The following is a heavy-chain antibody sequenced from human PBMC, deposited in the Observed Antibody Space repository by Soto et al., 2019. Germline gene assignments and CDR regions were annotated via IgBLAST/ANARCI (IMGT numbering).Heavy chain of an antibody. CDR3: ARDLDSGSYRFDY. D-gene: IGHD1-26*01. Sequence: GGSLRLSCAASGFTFSSYAMHWVRQAPGKGLEWVAVISYDGSNKYYADSVKGRFTISRDNSKNTLYLQMNSLRAEDTAVYYCARDLDSGSYRFDYWGQGTLVTVSS. CDR1: GFTFSSYA. J-gene: IGHJ4*02. V-gene: IGHV3-30-3*01. CDR2: ISYDGSNK.